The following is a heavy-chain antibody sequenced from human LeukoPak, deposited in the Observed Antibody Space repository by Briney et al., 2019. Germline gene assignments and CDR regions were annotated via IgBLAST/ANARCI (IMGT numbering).Heavy chain of an antibody. CDR3: AKDHYGGIFAS. Sequence: GGSLRLSCAVSGLTFSAYGMSWVRQAPGKGLEWVSHISDTVRDTWYANSVKGRFIISRDNSRDTVYPQMSSLRPEDTALYFCAKDHYGGIFASWGQGTLVTVSS. D-gene: IGHD4-17*01. J-gene: IGHJ4*02. V-gene: IGHV3-23*01. CDR1: GLTFSAYG. CDR2: ISDTVRDT.